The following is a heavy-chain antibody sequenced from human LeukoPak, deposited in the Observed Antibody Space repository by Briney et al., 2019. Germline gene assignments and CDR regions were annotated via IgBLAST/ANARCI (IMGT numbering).Heavy chain of an antibody. CDR1: GGTFSSYA. D-gene: IGHD3-22*01. Sequence: GASVKVSCKASGGTFSSYAISWVRQAPGQGLEWMGGIVPIFGTANYAQKFQGRVTITADESTSTAYMELSSLRSEDTAMYYCARNYYDSSGYYAYYFDYWGQGTLVTVSS. J-gene: IGHJ4*02. CDR3: ARNYYDSSGYYAYYFDY. CDR2: IVPIFGTA. V-gene: IGHV1-69*13.